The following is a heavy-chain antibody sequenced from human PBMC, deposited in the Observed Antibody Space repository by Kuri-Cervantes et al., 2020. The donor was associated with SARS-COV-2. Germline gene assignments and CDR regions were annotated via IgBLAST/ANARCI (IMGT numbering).Heavy chain of an antibody. V-gene: IGHV4-30-2*01. CDR2: INYIGKT. D-gene: IGHD1-26*01. Sequence: SETLSLTCTVSGDSISSGGYYWSWIRQPPGKGLEWIGYINYIGKTYYSPSLQRRLSLSVDRPKNQFSLKLRSVTAADTAVYSRARHRLVTGATGFPRYHSHMDVWGKGTTVTVSS. J-gene: IGHJ6*03. CDR3: ARHRLVTGATGFPRYHSHMDV. CDR1: GDSISSGGYY.